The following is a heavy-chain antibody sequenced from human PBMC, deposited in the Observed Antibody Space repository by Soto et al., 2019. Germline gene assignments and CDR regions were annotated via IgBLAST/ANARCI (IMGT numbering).Heavy chain of an antibody. CDR2: VNHSGGT. CDR1: GGSFSGYY. D-gene: IGHD1-7*01. J-gene: IGHJ6*02. V-gene: IGHV4-34*02. CDR3: ARGGGGYNWNYWQNNYYYYGMDI. Sequence: QVQLQQWGAGLLRPSETLSLTCAVSGGSFSGYYWSWIRQPPGQGLEWIGEVNHSGGTKYNPSLESRVTISIDRSMTQLSLLLTSVTAADTALYFCARGGGGYNWNYWQNNYYYYGMDIWGPGTTVTVSS.